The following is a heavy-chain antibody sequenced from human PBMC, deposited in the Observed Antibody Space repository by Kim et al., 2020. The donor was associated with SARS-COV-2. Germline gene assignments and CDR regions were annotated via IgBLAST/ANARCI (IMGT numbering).Heavy chain of an antibody. CDR1: GFTFSSYG. D-gene: IGHD3-3*01. CDR3: AKGRPGYDFWSGQTNHFDY. J-gene: IGHJ4*02. Sequence: GGSLRLSCAASGFTFSSYGMHWVRQAPGKGLEWVAVISYDGSNKYYADSVKGRFTISRDNSKNTLYLQMNSLRAEDTAVYYCAKGRPGYDFWSGQTNHFDYWGQGTLVTVSS. V-gene: IGHV3-30*18. CDR2: ISYDGSNK.